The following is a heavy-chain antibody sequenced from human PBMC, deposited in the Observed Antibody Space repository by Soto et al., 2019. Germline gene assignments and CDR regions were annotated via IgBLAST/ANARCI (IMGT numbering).Heavy chain of an antibody. J-gene: IGHJ6*02. D-gene: IGHD6-19*01. V-gene: IGHV1-69*06. CDR2: IIPLFGTA. CDR1: GGTVTNYA. Sequence: QVQLVQSGAEVKKPGSSVTVSCKASGGTVTNYAIIWVRQAPGQGLEWMGGIIPLFGTANYAQKFQGKVTITADKSTNTAYMELTSLRSENTAVYYCARGLSVAGTWGYYYYGMDVWGQGTTVTVSS. CDR3: ARGLSVAGTWGYYYYGMDV.